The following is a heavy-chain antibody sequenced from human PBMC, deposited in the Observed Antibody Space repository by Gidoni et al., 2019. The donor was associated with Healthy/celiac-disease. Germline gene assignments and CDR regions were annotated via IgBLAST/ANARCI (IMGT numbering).Heavy chain of an antibody. CDR1: GGSVSSGSYY. D-gene: IGHD3-22*01. J-gene: IGHJ5*02. V-gene: IGHV4-61*01. Sequence: GGSVSSGSYYWRWIRQPPGKGLEWIGYIYYSGSTNYNPSLKSRVTISVDTSKNQFSLKLSSVTAADTAVYYCAREGLYANLYYYDSSGSNWFDPWGQGTLVTVSS. CDR3: AREGLYANLYYYDSSGSNWFDP. CDR2: IYYSGST.